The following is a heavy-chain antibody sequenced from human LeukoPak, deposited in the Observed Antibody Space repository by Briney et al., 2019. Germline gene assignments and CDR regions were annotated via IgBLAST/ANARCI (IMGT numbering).Heavy chain of an antibody. CDR2: ISSSSSTI. CDR3: ARDEGVIKPYYFDY. J-gene: IGHJ4*02. Sequence: PGGSLRLSCAASGFTFSSYRMNWVRQAPGKGLEWVSYISSSSSTIYYADSVKGRFTISRDNAKNSLYLQMNSLRAEDTAVYYCARDEGVIKPYYFDYWGQGTLVTVSS. V-gene: IGHV3-48*01. D-gene: IGHD2-21*01. CDR1: GFTFSSYR.